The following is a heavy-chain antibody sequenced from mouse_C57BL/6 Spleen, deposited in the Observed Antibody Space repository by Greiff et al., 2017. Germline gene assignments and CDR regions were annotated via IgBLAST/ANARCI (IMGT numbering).Heavy chain of an antibody. CDR1: GYTFTSYW. CDR2: INPSSGYT. D-gene: IGHD1-1*01. J-gene: IGHJ2*01. CDR3: ARRATVVGGYFDY. Sequence: VQLQQSGAELAKPGASVKLSCKASGYTFTSYWMHWVKQRPGQGLEWIGYINPSSGYTKYNQKFKDKATLTADKSSSTAYMQLSSLTYEDSAVYYCARRATVVGGYFDYWGQGTTLTVSS. V-gene: IGHV1-7*01.